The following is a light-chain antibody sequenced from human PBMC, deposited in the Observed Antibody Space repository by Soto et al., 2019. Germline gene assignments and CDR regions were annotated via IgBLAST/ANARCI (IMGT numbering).Light chain of an antibody. CDR3: QQYGSSPKLT. CDR2: GAS. CDR1: QSVSSSY. J-gene: IGKJ4*01. Sequence: EIVLTQSPGTLSLSPGERATLSCRASQSVSSSYLACYQQKPGQAPRLRIYGASSRATGIPDRFSGSGSGTDFTLTISRLEPEDFAVYYCQQYGSSPKLTFGGGTKVEIK. V-gene: IGKV3-20*01.